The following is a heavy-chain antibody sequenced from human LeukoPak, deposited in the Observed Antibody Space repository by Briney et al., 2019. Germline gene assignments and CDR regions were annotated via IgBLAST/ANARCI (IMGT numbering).Heavy chain of an antibody. CDR1: GLTFSMPP. D-gene: IGHD4/OR15-4a*01. J-gene: IGHJ1*01. Sequence: GGSLRLSCAASGLTFSMPPMDWVRQAPGKGLEWVAFIQNDGNSKNYADSVKGRFTISRDNSKNTLYLQMNSLRAEDTAVYYCAKEIYGDATGGRFQHWGQGTLVTVSS. V-gene: IGHV3-30*02. CDR3: AKEIYGDATGGRFQH. CDR2: IQNDGNSK.